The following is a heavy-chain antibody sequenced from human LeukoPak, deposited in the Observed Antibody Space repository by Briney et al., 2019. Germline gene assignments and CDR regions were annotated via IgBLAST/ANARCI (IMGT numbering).Heavy chain of an antibody. CDR1: GGSISSCTYY. Sequence: KTSETLSLTCTVSGGSISSCTYYWGWIRQPPGKGLECIGTIYYSGSTNYNPSLKSRVSISVDTSKNQFSLKLSSVTAADTAVYYCASSGYSYGYRDYWGQGTLVTVSS. CDR3: ASSGYSYGYRDY. V-gene: IGHV4-39*01. CDR2: IYYSGST. J-gene: IGHJ4*02. D-gene: IGHD5-18*01.